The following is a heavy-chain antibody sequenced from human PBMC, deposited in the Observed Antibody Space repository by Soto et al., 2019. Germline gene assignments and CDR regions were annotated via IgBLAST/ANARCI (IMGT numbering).Heavy chain of an antibody. D-gene: IGHD3-10*02. CDR2: VKSKVDGGTT. CDR1: GFTFKGAW. Sequence: GGSLRLSCVASGFTFKGAWMNWVRQAPGKGLEWVGRVKSKVDGGTTDYAAPVKDRFTISRDDSRNTLYLQMNSLKTEDTGVYYCIVDVPNGRVYVPIDYWGQGTLVTVSS. J-gene: IGHJ4*02. V-gene: IGHV3-15*07. CDR3: IVDVPNGRVYVPIDY.